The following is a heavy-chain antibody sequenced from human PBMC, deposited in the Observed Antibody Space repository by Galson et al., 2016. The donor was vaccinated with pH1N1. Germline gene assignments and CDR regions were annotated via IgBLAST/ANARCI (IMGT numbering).Heavy chain of an antibody. D-gene: IGHD2-15*01. CDR1: GHIFSDYY. CDR2: ININTGAT. J-gene: IGHJ4*02. Sequence: SGKVSCKASGHIFSDYYLHWVRQAPGHGLEWMGWININTGATNFAQKFQGRVSMTRDTSLNTVYMGLTSLRSDDSAVYYCATAGVARAATGEYWGQGTLVTVSS. V-gene: IGHV1-2*02. CDR3: ATAGVARAATGEY.